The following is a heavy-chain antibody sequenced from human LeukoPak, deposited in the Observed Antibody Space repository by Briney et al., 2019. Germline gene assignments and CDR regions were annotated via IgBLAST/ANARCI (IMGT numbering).Heavy chain of an antibody. Sequence: PGGSLRLSCAAYGFTFSSYAMSWVRQPPGKGLEWVSAINGSGGSTYYADSVQGRFTISRDNSKNTLYLQMNSLRAEDTAVYYCAKDPYCSSTSGSMAPFDYWGQGTLVTVSS. CDR1: GFTFSSYA. CDR2: INGSGGST. CDR3: AKDPYCSSTSGSMAPFDY. D-gene: IGHD2-2*01. J-gene: IGHJ4*02. V-gene: IGHV3-23*01.